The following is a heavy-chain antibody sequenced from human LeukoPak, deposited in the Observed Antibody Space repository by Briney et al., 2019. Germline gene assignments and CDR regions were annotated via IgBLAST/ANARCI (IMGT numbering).Heavy chain of an antibody. V-gene: IGHV3-30*03. CDR3: ARGTKTVTPPDY. J-gene: IGHJ4*02. D-gene: IGHD3-16*02. CDR1: GFTSSSYA. Sequence: PGRSLRLSCAASGFTSSSYAMHWVRQAPGKGLEWVADISFDGSNKFYAEFVKGRFTISRDNSKNTLYLQMNSLRAEDTAVYYCARGTKTVTPPDYWGQGTLVTVSS. CDR2: ISFDGSNK.